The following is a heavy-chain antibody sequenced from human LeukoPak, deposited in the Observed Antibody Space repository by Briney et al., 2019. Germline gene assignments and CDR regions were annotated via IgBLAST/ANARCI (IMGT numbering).Heavy chain of an antibody. D-gene: IGHD2-15*01. J-gene: IGHJ5*02. CDR1: GFTFSSYG. CDR2: IRYDGSNK. Sequence: GGSLRLSCAASGFTFSSYGMHWVRQAPGKGLEWVAFIRYDGSNKYYADSVKGRFTISRDNSKNTLYLQMNSLRAEDTAVYYCAKIRGYCSGGSCFGPWGQGTLVTVPS. CDR3: AKIRGYCSGGSCFGP. V-gene: IGHV3-30*02.